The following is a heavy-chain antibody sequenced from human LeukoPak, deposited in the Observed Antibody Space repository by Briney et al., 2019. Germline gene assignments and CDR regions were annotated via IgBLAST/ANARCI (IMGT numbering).Heavy chain of an antibody. Sequence: SETLSLTCTVSGGSISSYYWNWIRQPPGKGLEWIGYIYYSGSTNYNPSLKSRVTISVDTSKNQFSLKLSSVTAADTAVYYCARVRLDYYGSGSPDYFDYWGQGTLVTVSS. CDR1: GGSISSYY. CDR2: IYYSGST. CDR3: ARVRLDYYGSGSPDYFDY. J-gene: IGHJ4*02. D-gene: IGHD3-10*01. V-gene: IGHV4-59*01.